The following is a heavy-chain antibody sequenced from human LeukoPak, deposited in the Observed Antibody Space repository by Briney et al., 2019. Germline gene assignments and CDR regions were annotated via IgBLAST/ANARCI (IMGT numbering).Heavy chain of an antibody. V-gene: IGHV3-33*06. Sequence: GGSLRLSCAASGFTCSSFAMHWVRQAPGRGLEWVAVTWQHGSDVAYADCVKGRFIISRDDAKNTVFLQMNSLRDEDTAVYYCAKEWSAFDLWGQGTMVSVSS. J-gene: IGHJ3*01. CDR1: GFTCSSFA. D-gene: IGHD2-15*01. CDR3: AKEWSAFDL. CDR2: TWQHGSDV.